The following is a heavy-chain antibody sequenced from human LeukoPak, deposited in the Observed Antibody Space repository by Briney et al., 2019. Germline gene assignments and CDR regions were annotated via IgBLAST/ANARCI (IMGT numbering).Heavy chain of an antibody. V-gene: IGHV1-18*01. Sequence: SGKPSYNAKGYAYASSGNSWVRRITGQKLEWMGWISAYNGNTNYAQKVQGRVTMTTDTSTSTAYMELRSLRSDDTAVYYCARYFDWAYYYYMDVWGKGTTVTVSS. CDR3: ARYFDWAYYYYMDV. J-gene: IGHJ6*03. CDR2: ISAYNGNT. CDR1: GYAYASSG. D-gene: IGHD3-9*01.